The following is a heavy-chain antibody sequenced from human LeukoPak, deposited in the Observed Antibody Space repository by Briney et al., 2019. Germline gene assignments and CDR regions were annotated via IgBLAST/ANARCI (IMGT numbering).Heavy chain of an antibody. CDR1: GFTFSSYS. V-gene: IGHV3-21*01. CDR2: ISSSSSYI. D-gene: IGHD3-22*01. CDR3: ARDLVPRYYYDSSGYGI. J-gene: IGHJ4*02. Sequence: GGSLRLSCAASGFTFSSYSMNWVRQAPGKGLEWVSSISSSSSYIYYADSVKGRFTISRDNAKNSLYLQMNSLRAEDTAVYYCARDLVPRYYYDSSGYGIWGQGTLVTVSS.